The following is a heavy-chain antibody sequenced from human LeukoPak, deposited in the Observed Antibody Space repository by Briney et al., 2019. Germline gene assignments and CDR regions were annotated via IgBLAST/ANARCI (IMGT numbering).Heavy chain of an antibody. CDR1: GFTFSSYA. CDR3: AKRIQYSSSWCYIDY. CDR2: ILPGGGST. Sequence: GGSLRLSCAASGFTFSSYAMTWVRQAPGKGLEWVSSILPGGGSTYYADSVKGRFTISRDNSKNTLFLQMNSLRVEDTAVYYCAKRIQYSSSWCYIDYWGQGTLVTVSS. J-gene: IGHJ4*02. V-gene: IGHV3-23*01. D-gene: IGHD6-13*01.